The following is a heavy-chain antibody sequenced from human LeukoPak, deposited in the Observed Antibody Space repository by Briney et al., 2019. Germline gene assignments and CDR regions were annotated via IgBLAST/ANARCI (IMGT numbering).Heavy chain of an antibody. CDR1: GFTFSSYA. CDR2: INHSGST. Sequence: GSLRLSCAASGFTFSSYAMSWIRQPPGKGLEWIGEINHSGSTNYNPSLKSRVTISVDTSKNQFSLKLSSVTAADTAVYYCARNGQQQPLDYWGQGTLVTVSS. V-gene: IGHV4-34*01. J-gene: IGHJ4*02. CDR3: ARNGQQQPLDY. D-gene: IGHD6-13*01.